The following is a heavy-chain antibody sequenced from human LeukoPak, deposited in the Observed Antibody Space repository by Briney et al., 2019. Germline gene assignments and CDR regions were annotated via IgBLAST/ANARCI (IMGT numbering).Heavy chain of an antibody. CDR2: IYYSWST. CDR1: GGSISSYY. D-gene: IGHD5-18*01. CDR3: ARDGYSYGYGAFDI. V-gene: IGHV4-59*01. J-gene: IGHJ3*02. Sequence: SETLSLTCTVSGGSISSYYWRWIRQPPGKGLEWIGYIYYSWSTYYHPSLKSRVTISVDPSKNQFSLKLSSVAAANTAVYYCARDGYSYGYGAFDIWGQGTMVTVSS.